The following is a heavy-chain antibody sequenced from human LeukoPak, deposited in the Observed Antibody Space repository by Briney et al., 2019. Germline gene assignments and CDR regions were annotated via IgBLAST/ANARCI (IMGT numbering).Heavy chain of an antibody. Sequence: HTGGSLRLSCAASGFTFSSFGMHWVRQTPGKGLEWVAFIQSDGRNKYYTDSVKGRFTISRDNSRNTLYLQMNSLRTEDTAVYYCDCSSTSCYAVGDYWGQGTLVTVSS. D-gene: IGHD2-2*01. CDR3: DCSSTSCYAVGDY. V-gene: IGHV3-30*02. CDR2: IQSDGRNK. J-gene: IGHJ4*02. CDR1: GFTFSSFG.